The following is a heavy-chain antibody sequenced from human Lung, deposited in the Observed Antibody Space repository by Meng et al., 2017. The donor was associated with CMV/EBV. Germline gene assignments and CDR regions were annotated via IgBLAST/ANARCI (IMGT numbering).Heavy chain of an antibody. V-gene: IGHV4-59*01. CDR1: GGSISSYY. CDR2: IYYSGST. D-gene: IGHD3-3*01. Sequence: SETLSLXGTVSGGSISSYYWSWIRQPPGKGLEWIGYIYYSGSTNYNPSLKSRVTISVDTSKNQFSLKLSSVTAADTAVYYCARVSGYYYYGMDVWGQGPTVTISS. CDR3: ARVSGYYYYGMDV. J-gene: IGHJ6*02.